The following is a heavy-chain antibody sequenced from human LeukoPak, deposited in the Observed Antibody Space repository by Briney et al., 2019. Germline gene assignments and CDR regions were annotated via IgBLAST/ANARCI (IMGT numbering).Heavy chain of an antibody. Sequence: ASVKVSCKASGYTFTGYYMHWVRQAPGQGLEWMGWINPNSGGTNYAQKFQGRVTMTRDTSISTAYMELSRLRSDDTAVYYCARMPQYSYGYYYYYMDVWGKGTTVTDSS. D-gene: IGHD5-18*01. CDR3: ARMPQYSYGYYYYYMDV. CDR2: INPNSGGT. J-gene: IGHJ6*03. CDR1: GYTFTGYY. V-gene: IGHV1-2*02.